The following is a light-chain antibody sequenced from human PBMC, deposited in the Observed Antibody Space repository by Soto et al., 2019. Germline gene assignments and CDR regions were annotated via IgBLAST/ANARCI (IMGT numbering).Light chain of an antibody. Sequence: QSVLTQPASVSGSPGQSITISCTGTSSDVGGYNYVSWYQQHPGKAPKLMIYDVSNRPSGVSNRFSGSKSGNTASLTISGLQAEDEADYYCSSYTSSSTYVVFGGRTQLTVL. J-gene: IGLJ2*01. V-gene: IGLV2-14*01. CDR2: DVS. CDR1: SSDVGGYNY. CDR3: SSYTSSSTYVV.